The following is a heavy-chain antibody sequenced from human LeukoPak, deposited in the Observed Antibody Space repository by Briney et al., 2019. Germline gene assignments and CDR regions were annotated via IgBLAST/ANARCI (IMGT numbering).Heavy chain of an antibody. J-gene: IGHJ4*02. CDR1: GFTLSEYV. CDR3: AKGSWDRFLTGHADVDY. Sequence: GGSLRLSCSASGFTLSEYVMHWVRQAPGKGLEWVASLHYDGIKKYYAASVKGRFTISRDNATNSLYLQMNSLRAEDTALYYCAKGSWDRFLTGHADVDYWGQGTLVTVSS. D-gene: IGHD3-9*01. V-gene: IGHV3-30*02. CDR2: LHYDGIKK.